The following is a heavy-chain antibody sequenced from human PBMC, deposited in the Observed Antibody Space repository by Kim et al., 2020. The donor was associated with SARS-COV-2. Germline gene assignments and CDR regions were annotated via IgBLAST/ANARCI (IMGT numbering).Heavy chain of an antibody. D-gene: IGHD2-8*02. CDR2: IKQDGSVK. V-gene: IGHV3-7*01. J-gene: IGHJ4*02. CDR1: GFTFTNYW. Sequence: LSLTCGASGFTFTNYWLSWVRQAPGKGLEWVANIKQDGSVKSYVDSVKGRFTISRDNAGSSIYLQMNSLRTEDTAVYYCAREGTGGFDFWGQGTLVTVSS. CDR3: AREGTGGFDF.